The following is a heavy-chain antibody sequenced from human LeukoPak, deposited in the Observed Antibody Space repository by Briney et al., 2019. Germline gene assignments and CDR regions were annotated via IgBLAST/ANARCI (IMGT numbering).Heavy chain of an antibody. J-gene: IGHJ4*02. CDR1: GFTFSSYG. D-gene: IGHD2-15*01. CDR2: IRYDGSNK. CDR3: ARDFAAYCSGGSCYSPYFDY. V-gene: IGHV3-33*01. Sequence: GSSLRLSCAASGFTFSSYGMHWVRQAPGKGLEWVAVIRYDGSNKYYAHSVKGRFTISRDNSKNTLYLQMNSLRAEDTAVYYCARDFAAYCSGGSCYSPYFDYWGQGTLVTVSS.